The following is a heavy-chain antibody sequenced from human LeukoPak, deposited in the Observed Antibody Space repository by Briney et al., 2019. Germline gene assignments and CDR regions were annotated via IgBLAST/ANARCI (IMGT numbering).Heavy chain of an antibody. CDR2: INHSGST. V-gene: IGHV4-34*01. CDR1: GGSFSGYY. D-gene: IGHD2-15*01. J-gene: IGHJ4*02. CDR3: ARRPRYCSGGSCYHFDY. Sequence: KPSETLSLTCAVYGGSFSGYYWSWIRQPPGKGLEWIGEINHSGSTNYNPSLKSRVTISVDTSKNQFSLKLSSVTAADTAVYYCARRPRYCSGGSCYHFDYWGQGTLVTVSS.